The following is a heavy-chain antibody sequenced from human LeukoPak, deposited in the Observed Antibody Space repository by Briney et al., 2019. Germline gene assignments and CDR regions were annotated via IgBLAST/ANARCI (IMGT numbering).Heavy chain of an antibody. D-gene: IGHD1-26*01. Sequence: GASVKVSCKASGYTFTSYGISWVRQAPGQGLEWMGWISAYNGNTNYAQKLQGRVTMTTDTSTSTAYMELRSLRSDDTAVYYCARGRVMVGSGSYYAYWGQGTLVTVSS. CDR1: GYTFTSYG. CDR3: ARGRVMVGSGSYYAY. CDR2: ISAYNGNT. J-gene: IGHJ4*02. V-gene: IGHV1-18*01.